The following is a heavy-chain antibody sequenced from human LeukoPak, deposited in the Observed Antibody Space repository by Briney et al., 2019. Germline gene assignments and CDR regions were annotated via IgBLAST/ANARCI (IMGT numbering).Heavy chain of an antibody. CDR1: GFTFSNYA. CDR2: ISGSGGTT. D-gene: IGHD6-19*01. Sequence: GGSLRLSCAASGFTFSNYAMSWVRQAPGEGLEWVSAISGSGGTTYYADSVKGRFTVSRDNSKNTLYLQMNSLRAEDTAVYYCAKFGSSIAVAATGADYWGQGTLVTVSS. V-gene: IGHV3-23*01. J-gene: IGHJ4*02. CDR3: AKFGSSIAVAATGADY.